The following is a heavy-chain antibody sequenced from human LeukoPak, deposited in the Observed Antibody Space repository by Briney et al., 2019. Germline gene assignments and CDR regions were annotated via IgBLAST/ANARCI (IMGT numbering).Heavy chain of an antibody. J-gene: IGHJ5*02. Sequence: GASVKVSCKASGYTFTGYYMHWVRQAPGQGLEWMGWINPNSGGTNYAQKFQGRVTMTRDTSISTAYMELSRLRSDDTAVYYCARGRYYYDSSGYYPWGQGTLVTVSS. V-gene: IGHV1-2*02. CDR2: INPNSGGT. CDR1: GYTFTGYY. D-gene: IGHD3-22*01. CDR3: ARGRYYYDSSGYYP.